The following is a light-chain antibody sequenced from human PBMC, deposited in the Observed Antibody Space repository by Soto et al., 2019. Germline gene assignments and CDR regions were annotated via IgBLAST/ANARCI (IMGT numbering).Light chain of an antibody. J-gene: IGKJ2*01. CDR1: QGIRND. CDR2: AAS. CDR3: LQHNSYPRYT. V-gene: IGKV1-17*01. Sequence: DIQMTQSPSSLSASVGDRVTITCRASQGIRNDLGWYQQKPGKAPKRLIYAASSLQXGVPXRFXXXXXXXXXXXXXXXXXPEDFATYYCLQHNSYPRYTFVQGTKLEIE.